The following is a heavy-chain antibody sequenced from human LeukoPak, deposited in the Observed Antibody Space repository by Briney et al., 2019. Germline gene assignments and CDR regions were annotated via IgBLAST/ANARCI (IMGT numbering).Heavy chain of an antibody. CDR3: ARKYSSSWYDAFDI. CDR1: GFTLSTDS. D-gene: IGHD6-13*01. J-gene: IGHJ3*02. Sequence: GGSLRLSCAASGFTLSTDSMNWVRQAPGKGLEWISYISSSSSTIYYADSVKGRFTISRDNSKNTLYLQMNSLRAEDTAVYYCARKYSSSWYDAFDIWGQGTMVTVSS. CDR2: ISSSSSTI. V-gene: IGHV3-48*01.